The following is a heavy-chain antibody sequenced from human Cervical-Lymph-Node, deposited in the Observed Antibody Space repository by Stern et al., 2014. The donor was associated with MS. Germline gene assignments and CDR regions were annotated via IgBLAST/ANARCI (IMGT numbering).Heavy chain of an antibody. Sequence: EVQLEESGGGLVKPGGSLRLSCAASGFTFSSYSMNWVRQAPGKGLEWVSSISSSSSYIYYADSVKGRFTISRDNAKNSLYLQMNSLRAEDTAVYYCARDQGGRGYSYGYPFDYWGQGTLVTVSS. CDR1: GFTFSSYS. CDR2: ISSSSSYI. J-gene: IGHJ4*02. D-gene: IGHD5-18*01. CDR3: ARDQGGRGYSYGYPFDY. V-gene: IGHV3-21*01.